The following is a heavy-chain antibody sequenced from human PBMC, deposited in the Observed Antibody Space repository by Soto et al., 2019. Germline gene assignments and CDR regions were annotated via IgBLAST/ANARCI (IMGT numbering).Heavy chain of an antibody. CDR1: GLTFSSYA. V-gene: IGHV3-23*01. Sequence: EVQLLESGGDLVQPGGSLRLSCAASGLTFSSYAMSWVRQAPGKGLAWVSAISGSGGSTDYVDSVTVRFTISRDNSKNTLYLQMNSLRAEDTVVYYCAKLQAYSYGPGAYFDYWGQGTLVSVCS. D-gene: IGHD5-18*01. CDR2: ISGSGGST. CDR3: AKLQAYSYGPGAYFDY. J-gene: IGHJ4*02.